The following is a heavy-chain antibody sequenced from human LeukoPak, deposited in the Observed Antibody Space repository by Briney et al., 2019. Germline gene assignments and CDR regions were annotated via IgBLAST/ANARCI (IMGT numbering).Heavy chain of an antibody. CDR3: EKDLEDTAMIRRPFDI. D-gene: IGHD5-18*01. CDR2: ISGSGGST. V-gene: IGHV3-23*01. J-gene: IGHJ3*02. CDR1: GLTFGTYA. Sequence: GGSLRLSCVASGLTFGTYAMSWVRQAPGKGLEWVSGISGSGGSTPYADSVKGRFTISRDNSKNTLYLQMNSLRAEDTAVYYCEKDLEDTAMIRRPFDIWGQGTMVTVSS.